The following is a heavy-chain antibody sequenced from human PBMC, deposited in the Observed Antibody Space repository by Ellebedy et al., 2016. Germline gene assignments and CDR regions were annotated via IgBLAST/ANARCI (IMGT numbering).Heavy chain of an antibody. D-gene: IGHD3-9*01. CDR2: IRRKADNVPT. CDR1: GFTFSDAA. CDR3: TRHFSAMFWDV. V-gene: IGHV3-73*01. J-gene: IGHJ6*04. Sequence: GESLKISCEASGFTFSDAAIYWVRQAPGKGLEWVGRIRRKADNVPTAYAASVGGRFTVSRDDSKNTAYLQMNSLKTEDTAVYYCTRHFSAMFWDVWGKGTTVTVSS.